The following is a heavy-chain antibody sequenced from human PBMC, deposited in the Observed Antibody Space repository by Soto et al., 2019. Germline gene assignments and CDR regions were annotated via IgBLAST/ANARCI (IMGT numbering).Heavy chain of an antibody. D-gene: IGHD1-26*01. CDR3: ARDDSGSYPLFDY. Sequence: PSETLSLTCTVSGGSISSYYWSWIRQPPGEGLEWIGYIYYSGSTNYNPSLKSRVTISVDTSKNQFSLKLSSVTAADTAVYYCARDDSGSYPLFDYWGQGTLVTVSS. CDR1: GGSISSYY. J-gene: IGHJ4*02. V-gene: IGHV4-59*01. CDR2: IYYSGST.